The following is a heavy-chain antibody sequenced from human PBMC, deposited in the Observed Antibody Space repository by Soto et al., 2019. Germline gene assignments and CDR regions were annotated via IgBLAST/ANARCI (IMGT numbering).Heavy chain of an antibody. D-gene: IGHD6-6*01. CDR2: IFSNDEK. J-gene: IGHJ6*02. CDR3: ARMRGARPGRMDV. Sequence: QVTLKESGPVLVKPTETLTLTCTVSGFSLSNARMGVSWIRQPPVKALEWLAHIFSNDEKSYSTSLKSRLTIYNDTSKSQVVLTITNMDLVDTATYYGARMRGARPGRMDVWGQGTTVTVSS. V-gene: IGHV2-26*01. CDR1: GFSLSNARMG.